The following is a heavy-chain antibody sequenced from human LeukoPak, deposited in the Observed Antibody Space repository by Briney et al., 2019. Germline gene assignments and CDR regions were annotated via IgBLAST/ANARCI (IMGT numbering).Heavy chain of an antibody. J-gene: IGHJ4*02. CDR2: ISHDGSNK. CDR3: TRARSWFGTHIGEDFDY. Sequence: GRSLRLSCAASGFTFSNYAIHWVRQAPGKGLEWVAVISHDGSNKYYADSVKGRFTISRDNSKNTLYLQMNSLRVEDTAVYYCTRARSWFGTHIGEDFDYWGQGTLVTVSS. D-gene: IGHD3-10*01. V-gene: IGHV3-30-3*01. CDR1: GFTFSNYA.